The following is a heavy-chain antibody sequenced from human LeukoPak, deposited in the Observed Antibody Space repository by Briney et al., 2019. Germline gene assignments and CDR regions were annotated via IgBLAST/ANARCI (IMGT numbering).Heavy chain of an antibody. J-gene: IGHJ6*04. CDR3: AREDTVATLYYYGMDV. D-gene: IGHD4-23*01. CDR2: IYYSGST. V-gene: IGHV4-61*01. CDR1: GDSVSSGSYY. Sequence: SETLSLTCTVSGDSVSSGSYYWSWIRQPPGKGLEWIGYIYYSGSTNYNPSLKSRVTISVDTSKNQFSLKLSSVTAADTAVYYCAREDTVATLYYYGMDVWGKGTTVTVSS.